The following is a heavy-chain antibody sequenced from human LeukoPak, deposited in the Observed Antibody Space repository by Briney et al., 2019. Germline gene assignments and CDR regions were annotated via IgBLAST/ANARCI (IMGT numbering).Heavy chain of an antibody. J-gene: IGHJ5*02. CDR1: GGSISSYY. Sequence: PSETLSLTCTVSGGSISSYYWSWIRQPPGKGLEWIGEINHSGSTNYNPSLKSRVTISVDTSKNQFSLKLSSVTAADTAVYYCARRRIPRGWFDPWGQGTLVTVAS. CDR2: INHSGST. CDR3: ARRRIPRGWFDP. D-gene: IGHD2-15*01. V-gene: IGHV4-34*01.